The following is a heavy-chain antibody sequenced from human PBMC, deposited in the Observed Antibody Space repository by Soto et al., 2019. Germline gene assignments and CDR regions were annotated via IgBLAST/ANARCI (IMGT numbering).Heavy chain of an antibody. D-gene: IGHD2-8*01. J-gene: IGHJ6*02. CDR1: GGSFSGYY. CDR3: ARTNPFYYYYGMDV. Sequence: SETLSLTCAVYGGSFSGYYWSWIRQPPGKGLEWIGEINHSGSTNYNPSLKSRVTISVDTSKNQFSLKLSSVTAADTAVYYCARTNPFYYYYGMDVCGQGTTLTVSS. CDR2: INHSGST. V-gene: IGHV4-34*01.